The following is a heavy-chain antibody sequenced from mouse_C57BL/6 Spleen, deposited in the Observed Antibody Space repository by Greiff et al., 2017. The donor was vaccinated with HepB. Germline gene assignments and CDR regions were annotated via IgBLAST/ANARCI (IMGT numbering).Heavy chain of an antibody. J-gene: IGHJ3*01. CDR1: GYTFTDYY. CDR2: INPYNGGT. V-gene: IGHV1-19*01. D-gene: IGHD5-5*01. Sequence: VQLQQSGPVLVKPGASVKMSCKASGYTFTDYYMNWVKQSHGKSLEWIGVINPYNGGTSYNQKFKGKATLTVDKSSSTAYMELNSLTSEDSAVYYCARSPSLPSWFAYWGQGTLVTVSA. CDR3: ARSPSLPSWFAY.